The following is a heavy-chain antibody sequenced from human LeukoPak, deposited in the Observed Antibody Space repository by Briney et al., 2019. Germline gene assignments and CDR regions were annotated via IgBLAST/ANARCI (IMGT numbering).Heavy chain of an antibody. CDR1: GFTFSSSV. Sequence: GGSLRLSCAASGFTFSSSVMGWVRQTPGKGLEWVSAISNSGGSINYADSVKGRFTISRDNSKNTLYLQMSGLRAEDTAIYYCAKGDYCSSTSCIFDYWGQGTLVTVSS. J-gene: IGHJ4*02. CDR2: ISNSGGSI. D-gene: IGHD2-2*01. V-gene: IGHV3-23*01. CDR3: AKGDYCSSTSCIFDY.